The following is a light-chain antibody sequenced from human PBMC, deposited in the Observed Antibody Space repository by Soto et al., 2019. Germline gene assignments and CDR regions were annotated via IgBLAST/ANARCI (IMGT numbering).Light chain of an antibody. Sequence: DIVMTQSPDSLAVSLGERATINCKSSQSVLYSSNNKNYLAWYQQKPGQPPKMVIYWASTRESGVPDRLSGSGSGTDFTLTISSLQAEDVAVYYSQPYYNTPFTFGPRTKVDI. CDR3: QPYYNTPFT. CDR1: QSVLYSSNNKNY. CDR2: WAS. V-gene: IGKV4-1*01. J-gene: IGKJ3*01.